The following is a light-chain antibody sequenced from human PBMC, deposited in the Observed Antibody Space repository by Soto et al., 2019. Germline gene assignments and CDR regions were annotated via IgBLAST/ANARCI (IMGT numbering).Light chain of an antibody. V-gene: IGKV3-11*01. CDR3: QQRSNWPPLT. CDR2: DAS. J-gene: IGKJ4*01. CDR1: QSLGNS. Sequence: EIVLTQSPGTLSLSPGERATLSCRASQSLGNSLAWLQQKPGQAPRLLIYDASNRATGVPARFSGNGSGTDFTLTIRSLEPEDFAVFYCQQRSNWPPLTFGGGTKVEIK.